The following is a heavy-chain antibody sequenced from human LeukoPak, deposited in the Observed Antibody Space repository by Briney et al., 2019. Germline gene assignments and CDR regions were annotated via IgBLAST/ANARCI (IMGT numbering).Heavy chain of an antibody. J-gene: IGHJ4*02. CDR1: GFTFSSYA. CDR3: AHYADYVGFDY. CDR2: ISDSGGDT. V-gene: IGHV3-23*01. D-gene: IGHD4-17*01. Sequence: GGSLRLSCAASGFTFSSYAMSWVRQAPGKGLEWVSAISDSGGDTYYADSVKGRFTNSRDNSKNTLYLQLNSLRAEDTAVFYCAHYADYVGFDYWGQGTLVTVSS.